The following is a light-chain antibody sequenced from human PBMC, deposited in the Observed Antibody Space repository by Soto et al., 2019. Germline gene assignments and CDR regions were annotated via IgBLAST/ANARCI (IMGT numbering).Light chain of an antibody. J-gene: IGKJ2*01. V-gene: IGKV3-15*01. CDR1: QSVNSN. CDR3: QQYNNWPPRFT. CDR2: GAS. Sequence: EIVMTQSPATLSVSPGERATLSCRASQSVNSNLAWYQQRPGQAPRLLIYGASTRATGVPARFSGSGSGTEFTLTLSRLQSEDFAVYYCQQYNNWPPRFTFGQGTKLEI.